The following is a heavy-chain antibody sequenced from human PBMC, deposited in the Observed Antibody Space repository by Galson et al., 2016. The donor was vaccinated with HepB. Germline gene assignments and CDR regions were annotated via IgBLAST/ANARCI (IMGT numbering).Heavy chain of an antibody. V-gene: IGHV3-30-3*01. J-gene: IGHJ4*02. CDR2: LSVDGIST. Sequence: SLRLSCAASGFTFSNYAMSWVRQAPGKGLEWLAILSVDGISTFYADSVKGRFTISRDNSKDSLYLQINGLRPEDTGIYYCARDRQTYDGDCLDYWGQGTLVTVSS. CDR1: GFTFSNYA. CDR3: ARDRQTYDGDCLDY. D-gene: IGHD4-17*01.